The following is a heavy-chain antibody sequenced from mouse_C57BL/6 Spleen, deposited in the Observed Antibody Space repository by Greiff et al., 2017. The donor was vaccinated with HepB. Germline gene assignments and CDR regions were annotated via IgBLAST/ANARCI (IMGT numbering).Heavy chain of an antibody. V-gene: IGHV10-1*01. Sequence: EVQRVESGGGLVQPKGSLILSCAASGFSFNTYAMNWVRQAPGQGLEWVARISSKSNNYATYYAGSVKDRFTISRDDSDSMLYLQMNNLKTEDTAMYYCVKGRNVDYWGQGATLKDSS. CDR2: ISSKSNNYAT. D-gene: IGHD3-3*01. J-gene: IGHJ2*01. CDR1: GFSFNTYA. CDR3: VKGRNVDY.